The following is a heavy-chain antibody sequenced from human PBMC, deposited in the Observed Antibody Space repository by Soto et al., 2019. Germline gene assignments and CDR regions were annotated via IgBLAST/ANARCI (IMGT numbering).Heavy chain of an antibody. CDR3: ARGMGGYCSSTSCYDLDY. CDR1: GGSFSGYY. V-gene: IGHV4-34*01. D-gene: IGHD2-2*01. CDR2: INHSGST. Sequence: QVQLQQWGAGLLKPSETLSLTCAVYGGSFSGYYWSWIRQPPGKGLEWIGEINHSGSTNYNPSLKSRVTISVDTSKNQFSLKLSSVTAADTAVYYCARGMGGYCSSTSCYDLDYWGQGTLVTVSS. J-gene: IGHJ4*02.